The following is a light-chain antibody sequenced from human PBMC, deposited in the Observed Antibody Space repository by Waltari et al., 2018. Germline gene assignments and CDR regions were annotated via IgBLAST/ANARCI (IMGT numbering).Light chain of an antibody. Sequence: DIQMTQSPSTLSASVGDTVTITCRASQTISTWVAWYQQKPGKAPKLLIYKASSLQSAVPSRFSGSGSGTESTLTISSLQPDDFAIYFCQQSNSYPWTFGHGTKVEIK. CDR3: QQSNSYPWT. J-gene: IGKJ1*01. V-gene: IGKV1-5*03. CDR1: QTISTW. CDR2: KAS.